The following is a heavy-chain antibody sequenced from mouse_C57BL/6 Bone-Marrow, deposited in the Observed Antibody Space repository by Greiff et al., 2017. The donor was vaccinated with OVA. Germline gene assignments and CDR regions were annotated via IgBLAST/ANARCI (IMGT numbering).Heavy chain of an antibody. CDR2: IYPSDSET. J-gene: IGHJ3*01. Sequence: QVQLQQPGAELVRPGSSVKLSCKASGYTFTSYWMDWVKQRPGQGLEWIGNIYPSDSETHYNHKFKDKATLTVDKSSSTAYMQLSSRTSEDSAVYYCARGLGEGVAYWGQGTLVTVSA. V-gene: IGHV1-61*01. D-gene: IGHD4-1*01. CDR1: GYTFTSYW. CDR3: ARGLGEGVAY.